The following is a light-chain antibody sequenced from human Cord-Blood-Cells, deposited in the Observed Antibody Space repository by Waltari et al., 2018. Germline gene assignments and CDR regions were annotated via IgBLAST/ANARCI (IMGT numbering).Light chain of an antibody. CDR1: SSDVGGYNY. V-gene: IGLV2-14*01. Sequence: LTQPASVSGSPGQSITISCTGTSSDVGGYNYVSWYQQHPGKAPKLMIYDVSNRPSGVSNRFSGSKSGNTASLTISGLQAEDEADYYCSSYTSSSTRVFGGGTKLTVL. J-gene: IGLJ2*01. CDR2: DVS. CDR3: SSYTSSSTRV.